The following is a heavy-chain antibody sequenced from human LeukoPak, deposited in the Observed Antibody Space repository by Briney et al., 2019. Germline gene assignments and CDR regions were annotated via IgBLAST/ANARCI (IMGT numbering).Heavy chain of an antibody. CDR2: ISSSSSYI. V-gene: IGHV3-21*01. D-gene: IGHD4-23*01. CDR3: ARGRRMVTPLCAFDI. Sequence: PGGSLRLSCAASGFTFSSYSMNWVRQAPGKGLEWVSSISSSSSYIYYADSVKGRFTISRDNAKNSLYLQMNSLRAEDTAVYYCARGRRMVTPLCAFDIWGQGTMVTVSS. CDR1: GFTFSSYS. J-gene: IGHJ3*02.